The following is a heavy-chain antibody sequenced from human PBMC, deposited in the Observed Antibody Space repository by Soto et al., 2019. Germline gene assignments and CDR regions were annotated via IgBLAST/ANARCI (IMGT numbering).Heavy chain of an antibody. CDR1: GVSISSFY. CDR2: IHDSGST. D-gene: IGHD6-19*01. V-gene: IGHV4-59*01. CDR3: ARGFSSMSWFAP. J-gene: IGHJ5*02. Sequence: PSETLSLTCTVSGVSISSFYRSWIRQPPGKGLEYIGCIHDSGSTNFNPSLKSRVTMSVDTSRTQFSLKLSSVTAADTAVYYCARGFSSMSWFAPWGQGTLVTVSS.